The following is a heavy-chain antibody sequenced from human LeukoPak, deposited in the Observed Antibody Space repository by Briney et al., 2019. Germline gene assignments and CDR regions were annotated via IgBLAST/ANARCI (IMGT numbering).Heavy chain of an antibody. CDR2: MNPNSGNT. J-gene: IGHJ6*03. V-gene: IGHV1-8*01. Sequence: GAAVKVSCKACGYTFPSYDINWVRQATGQGLEWMGWMNPNSGNTGYAQKFQGRVTMTRNTSISTAYMELSSLRSEDTAVYYCARGYYDISTGPYYYYYYMDVWGKGTTVTVSS. D-gene: IGHD3-9*01. CDR1: GYTFPSYD. CDR3: ARGYYDISTGPYYYYYYMDV.